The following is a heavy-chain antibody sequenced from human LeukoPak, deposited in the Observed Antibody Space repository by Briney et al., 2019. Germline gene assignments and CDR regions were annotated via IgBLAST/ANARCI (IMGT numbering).Heavy chain of an antibody. CDR3: ARGVEKTPDYYDSSGYYDY. Sequence: GESLKISCKGSGYTFTSYYMHWVRQAAGQGLEWMGIINPSGGSTSYAQKFQGRVTMTRDTSTSTVYMELSSLRSEDTAVYYCARGVEKTPDYYDSSGYYDYWGQGTLVTVSS. CDR2: INPSGGST. J-gene: IGHJ4*02. V-gene: IGHV1-46*01. CDR1: GYTFTSYY. D-gene: IGHD3-22*01.